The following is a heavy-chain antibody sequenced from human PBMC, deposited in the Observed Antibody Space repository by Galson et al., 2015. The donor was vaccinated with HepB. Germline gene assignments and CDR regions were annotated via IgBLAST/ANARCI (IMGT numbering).Heavy chain of an antibody. J-gene: IGHJ4*02. Sequence: SLRLSCAASGFTFSSYSMNWVRQAPGKGLEWVSSISSSSSYIYYADSVKGRFTISRDNAKNSLYLQMNSLRAEDTAVYYCARDRLGAARPDYWGQGTLVTVSS. CDR1: GFTFSSYS. CDR3: ARDRLGAARPDY. CDR2: ISSSSSYI. V-gene: IGHV3-21*01. D-gene: IGHD6-6*01.